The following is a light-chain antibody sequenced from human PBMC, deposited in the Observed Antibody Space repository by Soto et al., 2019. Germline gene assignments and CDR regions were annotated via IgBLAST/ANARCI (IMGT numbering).Light chain of an antibody. CDR3: QQRSNWPPIT. CDR2: DAS. J-gene: IGKJ5*01. V-gene: IGKV3-11*01. CDR1: QSVSSY. Sequence: ESVLSQAPATRSLSPGERATLSCIASQSVSSYLAWDQQKPGQAPRLLIYDASNRATGIPARFSGSGSGTDFTLTISSLEPEDFAVYYCQQRSNWPPITFGQGTRLEIK.